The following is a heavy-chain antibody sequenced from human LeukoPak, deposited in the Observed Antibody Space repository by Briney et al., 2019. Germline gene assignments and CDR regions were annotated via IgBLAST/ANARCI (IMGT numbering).Heavy chain of an antibody. CDR1: GFTFINYS. CDR2: ISSSSGYI. D-gene: IGHD5-18*01. J-gene: IGHJ4*02. CDR3: ARKRGYNYDCFDY. Sequence: PGGSLRLSCAASGFTFINYSMNWVRQAPGKGLEWVSFISSSSGYIYYADSVKGRFTISRDNAKNSLYLQMNSLRPEDTAVYYCARKRGYNYDCFDYWGQGTLVTVSS. V-gene: IGHV3-21*01.